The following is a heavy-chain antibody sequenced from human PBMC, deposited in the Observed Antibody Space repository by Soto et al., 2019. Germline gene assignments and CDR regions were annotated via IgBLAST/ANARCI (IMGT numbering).Heavy chain of an antibody. V-gene: IGHV3-53*02. CDR2: IYSGGGA. J-gene: IGHJ4*02. Sequence: EVQLMETGGGLIQPGGSLRLSCAVSGFTVSNNYMKWVRQAPGQGLEWVSLIYSGGGAYYADSVKGRFTISRDSNTLYLQMNNLRAEDTAVYYCAASPSAGYWGRGTLVTVSS. CDR3: AASPSAGY. CDR1: GFTVSNNY.